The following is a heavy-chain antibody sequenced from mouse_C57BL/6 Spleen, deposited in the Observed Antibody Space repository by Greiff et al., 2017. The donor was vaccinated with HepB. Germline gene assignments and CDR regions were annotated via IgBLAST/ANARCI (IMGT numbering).Heavy chain of an antibody. V-gene: IGHV3-6*01. CDR1: GYSITSGYY. CDR3: ARDGGIYGSNYFDY. D-gene: IGHD1-1*01. Sequence: EVQLQESGPGLVKPSQSLSLTCSVTGYSITSGYYWNWIRQFPGNKLEWMGYISYDGSNNYNPSLKNRISITRDTSKNQFFLKLNSVTTEDTATYYCARDGGIYGSNYFDYWGQGTTLTVSS. CDR2: ISYDGSN. J-gene: IGHJ2*01.